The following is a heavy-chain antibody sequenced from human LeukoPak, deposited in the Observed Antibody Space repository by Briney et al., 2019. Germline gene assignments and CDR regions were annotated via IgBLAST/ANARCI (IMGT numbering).Heavy chain of an antibody. J-gene: IGHJ6*02. CDR3: AKRIDYYNGMDV. D-gene: IGHD2-15*01. V-gene: IGHV3-23*01. CDR1: GFTFSSYA. CDR2: LSGSGGSM. Sequence: PGGSLRLSCAASGFTFSSYAMSWVRQAPGKGLEWVSVLSGSGGSMDYADSVKSRFTISRDNSKNTLYLEMKSLRAEDTAVYYCAKRIDYYNGMDVWGQGTTVTVS.